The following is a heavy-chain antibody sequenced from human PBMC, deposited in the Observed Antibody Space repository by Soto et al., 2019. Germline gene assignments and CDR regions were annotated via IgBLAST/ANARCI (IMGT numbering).Heavy chain of an antibody. V-gene: IGHV4-39*01. Sequence: PSETLSLTCTVSGGSISSSSYYWGWIRQPPGKGLEWIGSICYSGSTYYNSSLKSRVTISVDTSKNQFSLKLSSVTAADTAVYYCFTSGDYYYYMDVWGKGTTVTVSS. CDR2: ICYSGST. CDR1: GGSISSSSYY. CDR3: FTSGDYYYYMDV. D-gene: IGHD3-10*01. J-gene: IGHJ6*03.